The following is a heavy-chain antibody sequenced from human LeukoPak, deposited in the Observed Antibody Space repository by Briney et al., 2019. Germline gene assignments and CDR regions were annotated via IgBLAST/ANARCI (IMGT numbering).Heavy chain of an antibody. V-gene: IGHV3-23*01. CDR1: GFTFSNYA. CDR3: ASSTNYDFWSGYLDAFDI. J-gene: IGHJ3*02. CDR2: ISGSGGST. Sequence: GGSLRLSCAASGFTFSNYAMNWVRQAPGKGLEWVSAISGSGGSTYYADSVKGRCTISRDNSKNTLFLQMNSLRAEDTAVYYCASSTNYDFWSGYLDAFDIWGQGTMVTVSS. D-gene: IGHD3-3*01.